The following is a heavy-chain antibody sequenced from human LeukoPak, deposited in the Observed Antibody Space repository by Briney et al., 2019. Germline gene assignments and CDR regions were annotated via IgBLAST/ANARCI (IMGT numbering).Heavy chain of an antibody. Sequence: GGSLRLSCAASGFTFDDYAMHWVRQAPGKGLEWVSGISWNSGSIGYADSVKGRFTISRDNAKNSLYLQMNSLRAEDTALYYCAKAKYYYGSGSHFDYWGQETLVTVSS. CDR2: ISWNSGSI. V-gene: IGHV3-9*01. CDR1: GFTFDDYA. D-gene: IGHD3-10*01. J-gene: IGHJ4*02. CDR3: AKAKYYYGSGSHFDY.